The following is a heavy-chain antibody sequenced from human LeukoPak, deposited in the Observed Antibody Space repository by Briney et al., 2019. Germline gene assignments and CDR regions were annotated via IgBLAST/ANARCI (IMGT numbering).Heavy chain of an antibody. J-gene: IGHJ4*02. CDR2: IYYTGST. CDR1: GGSISYYY. D-gene: IGHD3-3*01. V-gene: IGHV4-59*01. Sequence: SETLSLTCTVSGGSISYYYWSWVRQPPGKGLEWLGYIYYTGSTDYNPSLKSRVTISVDTSKNQFSLKLSSVTAADTAVYYCARVGIFGVVTDYWGQGTLVTVSS. CDR3: ARVGIFGVVTDY.